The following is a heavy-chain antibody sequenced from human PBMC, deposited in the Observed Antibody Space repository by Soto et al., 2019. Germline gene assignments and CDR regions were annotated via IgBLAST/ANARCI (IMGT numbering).Heavy chain of an antibody. Sequence: GGSLRLSCAASGFTFSSYGMHWVRQAPGKGLEWVAVIWYDGSNKYYADSVKGRFTISRDNSKNTLYLQMNSLRAEDTAVYYCARVGTYSSGWYVDPFDYWGQGTLVTSPQ. J-gene: IGHJ4*02. D-gene: IGHD6-19*01. CDR2: IWYDGSNK. CDR3: ARVGTYSSGWYVDPFDY. V-gene: IGHV3-33*01. CDR1: GFTFSSYG.